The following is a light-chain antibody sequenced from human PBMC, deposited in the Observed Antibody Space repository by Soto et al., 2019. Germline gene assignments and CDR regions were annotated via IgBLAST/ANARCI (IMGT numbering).Light chain of an antibody. CDR2: EVT. CDR1: SSDVGAYNY. CDR3: SSKRDSSTLFD. Sequence: QSALTQPASVSGSPGQSITISCTGTSSDVGAYNYVSWYQHHPGKVPKLLIYEVTNRPSGVSDRFSGSKSGNTASLTISGLQADDEADYYCSSKRDSSTLFDFGTGTKVTVL. J-gene: IGLJ1*01. V-gene: IGLV2-14*01.